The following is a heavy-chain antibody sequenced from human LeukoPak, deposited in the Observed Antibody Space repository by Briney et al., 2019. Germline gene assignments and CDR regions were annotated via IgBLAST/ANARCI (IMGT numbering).Heavy chain of an antibody. CDR2: ISASVGNT. Sequence: GASVKVSCKASGYTFTNYGISWVRQAPGQGLEWMGWISASVGNTNYAQKFQGRVTMTTDTSTNTAYMELRSLRSDDTAVYYCARGRLYYDFWSGYYTFARGAFDIWGQGTMVTVSS. J-gene: IGHJ3*02. CDR1: GYTFTNYG. D-gene: IGHD3-3*01. CDR3: ARGRLYYDFWSGYYTFARGAFDI. V-gene: IGHV1-18*01.